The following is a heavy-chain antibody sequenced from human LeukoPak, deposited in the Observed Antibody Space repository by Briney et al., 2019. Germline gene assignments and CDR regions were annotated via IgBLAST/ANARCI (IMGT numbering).Heavy chain of an antibody. CDR1: GFTFSSYG. J-gene: IGHJ1*01. V-gene: IGHV3-30*02. D-gene: IGHD2-2*01. CDR3: AKDQEVVVVTADIGIFQH. CDR2: IRYDGSNK. Sequence: GGSLRLSCAASGFTFSSYGMHWVRQAPGKGLEWVAFIRYDGSNKYYADSVKGRFTISRDNSKNTLYLQMNSLRAEDTAVYYCAKDQEVVVVTADIGIFQHWGQGTLVTVSS.